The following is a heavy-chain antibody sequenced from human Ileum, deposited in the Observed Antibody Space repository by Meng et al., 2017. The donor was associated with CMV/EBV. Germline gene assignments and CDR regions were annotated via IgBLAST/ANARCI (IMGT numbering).Heavy chain of an antibody. CDR2: IYTDGSGT. CDR1: GFTFRSHW. Sequence: CATSGFTFRSHWMHWVRQAPGKGLVWVSRIYTDGSGTTYADSVKGRFTISRDNAKNTLYLQMNSLRAEDTAVYYCARRGLTVAAFDYWGQGTLVTVSS. D-gene: IGHD6-19*01. J-gene: IGHJ4*02. CDR3: ARRGLTVAAFDY. V-gene: IGHV3-74*01.